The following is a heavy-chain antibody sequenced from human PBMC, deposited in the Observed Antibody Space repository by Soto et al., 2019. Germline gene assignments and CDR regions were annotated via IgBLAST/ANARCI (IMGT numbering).Heavy chain of an antibody. CDR1: GFSFSDYF. J-gene: IGHJ4*02. Sequence: GASVKVSCKASGFSFSDYFMHWVRQAPGQGLEWMGIINPSGDSRNYAQKFQGRVTITRDTSTSTVYMDLSSLRYEDTAVYYRARGALYTAMVRGGFDYWGQGTLVTVSS. CDR2: INPSGDSR. D-gene: IGHD5-18*01. CDR3: ARGALYTAMVRGGFDY. V-gene: IGHV1-46*01.